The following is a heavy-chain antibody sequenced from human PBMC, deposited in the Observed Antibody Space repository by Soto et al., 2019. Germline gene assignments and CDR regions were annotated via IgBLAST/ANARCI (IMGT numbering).Heavy chain of an antibody. J-gene: IGHJ4*02. CDR3: VVAAHPYYFDY. D-gene: IGHD2-15*01. V-gene: IGHV1-18*01. CDR1: GYTFTSYG. Sequence: QVQLVQSGAEVKKPGASVKVSCKASGYTFTSYGISWVRHAPVQGLEWMGWISDYNGNTNYAEKFECRVIMTTDTSTSTANMELMSLRSDDTALYYCVVAAHPYYFDYWGQGTLVTVSS. CDR2: ISDYNGNT.